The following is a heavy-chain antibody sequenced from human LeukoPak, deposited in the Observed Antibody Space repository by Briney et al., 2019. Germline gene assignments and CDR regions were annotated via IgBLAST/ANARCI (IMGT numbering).Heavy chain of an antibody. CDR2: ISSSSSTI. Sequence: GGSLRLSCAASGFTFNSYNMNWVRQAPGKGLEWVSYISSSSSTIYYADSVKGRFTISRDSAKTSLSLQMNSLRDEDTAVYYCARAYSSSSGRDAFDSWGLGTLVTVSS. J-gene: IGHJ3*02. CDR3: ARAYSSSSGRDAFDS. CDR1: GFTFNSYN. V-gene: IGHV3-48*02. D-gene: IGHD6-6*01.